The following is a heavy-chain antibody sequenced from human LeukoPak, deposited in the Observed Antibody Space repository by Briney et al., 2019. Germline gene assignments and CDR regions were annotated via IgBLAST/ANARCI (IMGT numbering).Heavy chain of an antibody. J-gene: IGHJ4*02. Sequence: GGSLRLSCAASGFNFSSYAMSWVRQAPGKGLEWVSAISGSGGSTYYADSVKGRFTISRDNSKNTLYLQMNSLRAEDTAVYYCAKDLEQWLVLGLFDYWGQGTLVTVSS. CDR1: GFNFSSYA. CDR2: ISGSGGST. CDR3: AKDLEQWLVLGLFDY. D-gene: IGHD6-19*01. V-gene: IGHV3-23*01.